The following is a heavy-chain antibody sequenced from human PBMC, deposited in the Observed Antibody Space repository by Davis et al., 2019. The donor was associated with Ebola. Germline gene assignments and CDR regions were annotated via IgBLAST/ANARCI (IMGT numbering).Heavy chain of an antibody. V-gene: IGHV4-34*01. Sequence: MPSETLSLTCAVYGGSFSGYYWSWIRQPPGKGLEWIGEINHSGWTNYHPSLKSRVTISVDTSKSQISLKLTSVSAADTAVYYCARGPPGSHCSSTSCYTGAFDIWGQGTKVIVSS. CDR3: ARGPPGSHCSSTSCYTGAFDI. CDR2: INHSGWT. CDR1: GGSFSGYY. D-gene: IGHD2-2*02. J-gene: IGHJ3*02.